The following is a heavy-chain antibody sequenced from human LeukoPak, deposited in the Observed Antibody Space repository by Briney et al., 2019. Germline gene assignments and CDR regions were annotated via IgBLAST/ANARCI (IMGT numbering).Heavy chain of an antibody. CDR2: ISYDGSNK. J-gene: IGHJ4*02. D-gene: IGHD2-2*01. CDR1: GFSFSNYG. V-gene: IGHV3-30*18. CDR3: AKEYPYYCDY. Sequence: RSLRLSCAASGFSFSNYGMHWVRQAPGKGLEWVAVISYDGSNKYYVDSVKGRFTISRDNSKNTLYLQMNSLRAEDTAVYYCAKEYPYYCDYWGQGTLVTVSS.